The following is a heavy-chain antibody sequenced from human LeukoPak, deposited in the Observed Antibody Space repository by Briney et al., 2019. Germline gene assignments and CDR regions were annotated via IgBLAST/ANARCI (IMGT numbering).Heavy chain of an antibody. D-gene: IGHD6-19*01. V-gene: IGHV4-39*01. J-gene: IGHJ5*02. CDR3: ARQPVRIAVAGRNWFDP. CDR1: GGSISSSSYY. Sequence: SETLSLTCTVSGGSISSSSYYWGWIRQPPGKGLEWIGSMYYSGSTYYNPPLKSRVTISVDTSKNQFSLNLSSVTAADTAVYYCARQPVRIAVAGRNWFDPWGQGTLVTVSS. CDR2: MYYSGST.